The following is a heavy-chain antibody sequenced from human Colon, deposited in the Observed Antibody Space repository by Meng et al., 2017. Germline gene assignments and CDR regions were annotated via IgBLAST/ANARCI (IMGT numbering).Heavy chain of an antibody. CDR2: FSGGISTT. V-gene: IGHV3-23*01. CDR3: AKATASTCSGVNCYYFDY. Sequence: GESLKIPRAGSGFTFNNYAMSWVRQAPGKGLEWVAVFSGGISTTYYADSVRGRFTISRDNSKSTLHPQMDSLRADDAAVYFCAKATASTCSGVNCYYFDYWGHGTPVTVSS. D-gene: IGHD2-15*01. CDR1: GFTFNNYA. J-gene: IGHJ4*01.